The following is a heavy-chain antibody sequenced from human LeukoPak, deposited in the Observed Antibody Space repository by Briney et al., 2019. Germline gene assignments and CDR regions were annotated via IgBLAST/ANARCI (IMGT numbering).Heavy chain of an antibody. V-gene: IGHV3-11*06. D-gene: IGHD6-13*01. CDR3: ARVGSIAAGGTPDY. Sequence: GGSLRLSCAASGFTFSDYYMTWIRQAPGKGLEWLSYISGSGSYTNYADSVKGRFTTSRDNAKNSLYLQMNSLRAEDTAVYYCARVGSIAAGGTPDYWGQGTLVTSSA. J-gene: IGHJ4*02. CDR2: ISGSGSYT. CDR1: GFTFSDYY.